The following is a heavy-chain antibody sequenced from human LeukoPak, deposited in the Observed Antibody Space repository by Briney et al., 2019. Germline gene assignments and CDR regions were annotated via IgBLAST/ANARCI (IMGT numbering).Heavy chain of an antibody. D-gene: IGHD5-24*01. CDR1: GFMFSSNW. J-gene: IGHJ4*02. Sequence: GGSLRLSCAASGFMFSSNWMSWVRQAPGKGLEWVANIKPDGGEQYYVDSVKGRFTISRDNADNSLYLQLSSLRAEDTAVYYCAREQRTFDYWGQGILVTVSS. CDR3: AREQRTFDY. CDR2: IKPDGGEQ. V-gene: IGHV3-7*03.